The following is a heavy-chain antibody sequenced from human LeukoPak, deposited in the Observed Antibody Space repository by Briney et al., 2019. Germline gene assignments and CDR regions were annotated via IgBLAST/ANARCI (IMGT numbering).Heavy chain of an antibody. Sequence: SETLSLTCAVYGGSFSGYYWSWIRQPPGKGLEWIGEINHSGSTNYNPSLKSRVTISVDTSKNQFSLKLSSVTAADTAVYYCARVGYSYGHGNYFDYWGQGTLVTVSS. J-gene: IGHJ4*02. V-gene: IGHV4-34*01. CDR1: GGSFSGYY. CDR3: ARVGYSYGHGNYFDY. CDR2: INHSGST. D-gene: IGHD5-18*01.